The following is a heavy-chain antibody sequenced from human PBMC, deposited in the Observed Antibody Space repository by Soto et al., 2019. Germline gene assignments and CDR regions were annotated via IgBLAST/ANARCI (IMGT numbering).Heavy chain of an antibody. CDR2: IYSGGST. CDR3: ARVEYYDFWSGYYFDY. D-gene: IGHD3-3*01. CDR1: GFTFSSNY. J-gene: IGHJ4*02. Sequence: GSLRLSCAASGFTFSSNYMSWVRQAPGKGLEWVSVIYSGGSTYYADSVKGRFTISRDNSKNTLYLQMNSLRAEDTAVYYCARVEYYDFWSGYYFDYWGQGTLVTVSS. V-gene: IGHV3-66*01.